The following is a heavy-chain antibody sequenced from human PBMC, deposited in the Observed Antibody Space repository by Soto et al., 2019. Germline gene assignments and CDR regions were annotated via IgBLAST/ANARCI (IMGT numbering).Heavy chain of an antibody. CDR3: ARAYYVGSGTSSTLYY. Sequence: GGSLRLSCAASGFTFSNYGMHWVRQAPGKGLEWVAVISDDGVSKYYADSVQGRFTISRDNSESAVFLQMNSLSPDDTALYFCARAYYVGSGTSSTLYYCGRGPKVTV. D-gene: IGHD3-10*01. J-gene: IGHJ4*02. V-gene: IGHV3-30*03. CDR1: GFTFSNYG. CDR2: ISDDGVSK.